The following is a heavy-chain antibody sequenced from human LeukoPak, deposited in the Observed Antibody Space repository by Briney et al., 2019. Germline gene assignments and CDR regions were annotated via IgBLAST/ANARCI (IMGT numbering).Heavy chain of an antibody. D-gene: IGHD3-22*01. V-gene: IGHV3-30*18. Sequence: PGGSLTLSCAASGFTFSNYGMHWVRQAPGKGLEWVAVISYDGSNEYYADSVKGRFTISRDNSKNTLFLQMNSLRPEDTAVYHCAKVALFSGYYPPMDYWGQGTLVTVSS. J-gene: IGHJ4*02. CDR3: AKVALFSGYYPPMDY. CDR2: ISYDGSNE. CDR1: GFTFSNYG.